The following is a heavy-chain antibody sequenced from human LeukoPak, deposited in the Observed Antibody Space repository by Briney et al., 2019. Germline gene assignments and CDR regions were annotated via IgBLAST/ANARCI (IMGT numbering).Heavy chain of an antibody. Sequence: GGSLRLSCAASGFTFSSYSMNWVRQAPGKGLEWVSSISSSSSYIYYADSVKGRFTISRDNAKNSLYLQMNSLRAEDTAVYYCARVHSGYDWFDYWGQGTLVTVS. J-gene: IGHJ4*02. V-gene: IGHV3-21*01. CDR3: ARVHSGYDWFDY. D-gene: IGHD5-12*01. CDR1: GFTFSSYS. CDR2: ISSSSSYI.